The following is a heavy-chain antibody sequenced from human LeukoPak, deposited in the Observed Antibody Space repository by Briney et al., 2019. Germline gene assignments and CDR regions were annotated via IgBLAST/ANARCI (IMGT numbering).Heavy chain of an antibody. CDR1: GFTLSSYG. D-gene: IGHD1-26*01. V-gene: IGHV3-48*04. J-gene: IGHJ4*02. CDR3: ARSRYSGSHFDY. CDR2: ISSSTNTM. Sequence: GGSLRLSCAAPGFTLSSYGMNWVRQAPGKGLEWVSYISSSTNTMHYADSVKGRFTISRDNAKNSLYLQMNSLRAEDTAVYYCARSRYSGSHFDYWRQGTMVSVPS.